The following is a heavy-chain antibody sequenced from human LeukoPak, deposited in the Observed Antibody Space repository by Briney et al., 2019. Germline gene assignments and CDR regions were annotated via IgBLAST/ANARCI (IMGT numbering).Heavy chain of an antibody. CDR3: ARSTSGWFWFDP. D-gene: IGHD6-19*01. V-gene: IGHV4-38-2*02. J-gene: IGHJ5*02. Sequence: SETLSLTCTVSGYSISSGYYWGWIRQPPGEGLEWIGSIYHSGSTYSSPSLRSRVTISVDTSRNQFSLKLTSVTAADTAVYYCARSTSGWFWFDPWGQGTLVTVSS. CDR2: IYHSGST. CDR1: GYSISSGYY.